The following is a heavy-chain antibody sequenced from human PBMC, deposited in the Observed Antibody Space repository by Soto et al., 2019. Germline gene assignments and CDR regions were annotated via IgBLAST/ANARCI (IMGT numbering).Heavy chain of an antibody. Sequence: QVQLVQSGAEVKKPGASVKVSCKASGYTFTSYGISWVRQAPGQGLEWMGWISAYNGNTNYEQKVQGRLTMTTDTSTSTAYMELRSLRSDDTAVYYCARDQGVMITFGGVIAFGPLDAFDIWGQGTMVTVSS. CDR3: ARDQGVMITFGGVIAFGPLDAFDI. CDR2: ISAYNGNT. J-gene: IGHJ3*02. CDR1: GYTFTSYG. D-gene: IGHD3-16*02. V-gene: IGHV1-18*01.